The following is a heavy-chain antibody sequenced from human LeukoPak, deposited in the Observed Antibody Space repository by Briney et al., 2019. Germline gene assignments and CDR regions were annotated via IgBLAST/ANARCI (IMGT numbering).Heavy chain of an antibody. CDR1: GGSISSSNW. CDR2: IYHSGST. V-gene: IGHV4-4*02. Sequence: PSETLSLTCAVSGGSISSSNWWSWVRQPPGKGLEWIGEIYHSGSTNYNPSLKSRVTISVDKSKNQFSLKLSSVTAADTAVYYCARVGGWTGYYGMDVWGQGTTVTVSS. CDR3: ARVGGWTGYYGMDV. J-gene: IGHJ6*02. D-gene: IGHD3/OR15-3a*01.